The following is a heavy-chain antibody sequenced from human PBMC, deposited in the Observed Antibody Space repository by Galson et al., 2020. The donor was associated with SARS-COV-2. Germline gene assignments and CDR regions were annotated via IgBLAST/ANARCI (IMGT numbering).Heavy chain of an antibody. D-gene: IGHD3-22*01. Sequence: GGSLRLSCAASGFSFSGYWMHWVRQAPGKGLEWVANITKDGSEKSYVDSVKGRFTVSRDNAENSLYLQMNSLRPEDTAVYFCARRTSYCYDNSGTLYYYFMDVWGKGATVTVSS. CDR2: ITKDGSEK. V-gene: IGHV3-7*01. CDR3: ARRTSYCYDNSGTLYYYFMDV. J-gene: IGHJ6*03. CDR1: GFSFSGYW.